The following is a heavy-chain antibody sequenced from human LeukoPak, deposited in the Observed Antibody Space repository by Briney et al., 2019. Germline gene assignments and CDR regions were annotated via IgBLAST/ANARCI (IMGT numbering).Heavy chain of an antibody. J-gene: IGHJ4*02. CDR1: GFTFSSYE. V-gene: IGHV3-48*03. Sequence: PGGSLRLSCAASGFTFSSYEMNWVRRAPGKGLEWVSYISSSGSTIYYADSVKGRFTISRDNAKNSLYLQMNSLRAEDTAVYYCARDHPSDILTGYYSFDYWGQGTLVTVSS. D-gene: IGHD3-9*01. CDR3: ARDHPSDILTGYYSFDY. CDR2: ISSSGSTI.